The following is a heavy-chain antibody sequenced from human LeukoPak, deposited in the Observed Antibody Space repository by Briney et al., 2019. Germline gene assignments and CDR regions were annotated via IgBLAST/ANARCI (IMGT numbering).Heavy chain of an antibody. J-gene: IGHJ6*02. CDR1: GFSFSSLP. Sequence: GRSLRLSCAASGFSFSSLPMHWVRQAPGKGLEWVAFISYDESNKYYADSVKGRFTISRDNSKNTLYLQMDSLRAEDTAVYYCAIFDSSGWYGDYYYSMDVWGQGTTVTVSS. V-gene: IGHV3-30*04. D-gene: IGHD6-19*01. CDR3: AIFDSSGWYGDYYYSMDV. CDR2: ISYDESNK.